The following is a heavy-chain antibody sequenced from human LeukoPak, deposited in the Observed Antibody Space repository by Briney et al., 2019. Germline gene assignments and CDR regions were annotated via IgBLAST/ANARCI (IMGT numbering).Heavy chain of an antibody. CDR1: GYTFTSYY. V-gene: IGHV1-46*01. D-gene: IGHD3-3*01. Sequence: ASVKVSCKASGYTFTSYYMHWVRQAPGQGLEWMGIINPSGGSTSYAQKFQGRVTMTRDTSTSTVYMELSSLRSEDTAVYYCARPFLGGPYYYYGMDVWGQGTTVTVSS. J-gene: IGHJ6*02. CDR2: INPSGGST. CDR3: ARPFLGGPYYYYGMDV.